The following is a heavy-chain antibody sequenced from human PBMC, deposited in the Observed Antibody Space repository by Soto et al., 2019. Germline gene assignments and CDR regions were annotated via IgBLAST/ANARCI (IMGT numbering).Heavy chain of an antibody. Sequence: QIALKESGPTLVKPTQTLTLTCTFSGFSLTTSGEGVGWVRQPPGKGLEWVALVYGDDDKRYLTSLKSRLTITKYTSKNQVVLTMTNMYPVDTGTYFCAHNIGGDYVYGFDFWGQGTKVTVSS. J-gene: IGHJ3*01. CDR2: VYGDDDK. D-gene: IGHD3-16*01. CDR1: GFSLTTSGEG. V-gene: IGHV2-5*02. CDR3: AHNIGGDYVYGFDF.